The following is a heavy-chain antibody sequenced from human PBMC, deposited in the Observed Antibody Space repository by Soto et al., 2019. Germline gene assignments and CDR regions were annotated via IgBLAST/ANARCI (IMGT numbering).Heavy chain of an antibody. V-gene: IGHV1-18*01. J-gene: IGHJ5*02. CDR1: GYTFTSYG. Sequence: QVPLVQSGAEVKKPGASVKVSCKASGYTFTSYGISWVRQAPGQGLEWMGWISAYNGNTNYAQKLQGRVTMTTVTTTSTAYMELRSLRSDDTAVYYCARALSMVRGVTKAARWFDPWGQGTLVTVSS. CDR2: ISAYNGNT. D-gene: IGHD3-10*01. CDR3: ARALSMVRGVTKAARWFDP.